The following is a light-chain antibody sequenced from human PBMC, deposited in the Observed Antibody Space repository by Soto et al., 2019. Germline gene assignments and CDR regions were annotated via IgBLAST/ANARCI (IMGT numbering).Light chain of an antibody. J-gene: IGLJ2*01. V-gene: IGLV1-44*01. CDR1: SSNIGSNA. CDR3: AAWDDSLNGPHVV. CDR2: NNN. Sequence: QSVLTQPPSASGTPGQRVTISCSGGSSNIGSNAVNWYQQLPGTAPKLLIYNNNQRPSGVHDRFSGSKSGTSASLAISGLQSEDEADYYCAAWDDSLNGPHVVFGGGTKLTVL.